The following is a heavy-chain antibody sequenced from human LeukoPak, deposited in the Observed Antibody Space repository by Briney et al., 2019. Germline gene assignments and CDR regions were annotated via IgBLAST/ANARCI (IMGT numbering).Heavy chain of an antibody. V-gene: IGHV3-21*05. CDR1: GFAFSTYA. Sequence: GGSLRLSCAASGFAFSTYAMNWVRQAPGKGPEWASYISSSSSYIYYADSVKGRFTISRDNAKNSLYLQMNSLRAEDTAVYYCARVKLRFPIDYWGQGTLVTVSS. CDR3: ARVKLRFPIDY. CDR2: ISSSSSYI. J-gene: IGHJ4*02. D-gene: IGHD4-17*01.